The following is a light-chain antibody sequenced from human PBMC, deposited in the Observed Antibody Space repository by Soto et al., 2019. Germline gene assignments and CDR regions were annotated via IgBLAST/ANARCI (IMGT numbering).Light chain of an antibody. CDR2: AAS. CDR3: QQSYSTQLT. V-gene: IGKV1-9*01. J-gene: IGKJ4*01. CDR1: QGISSY. Sequence: IQLTQSPSSLSASVGDRVTITCRASQGISSYLAWYQQKPGKAPKLLIYAASTLQSGVPSRLRATGSRRHLTLTISGLQPEDFATDYCQQSYSTQLTGGGGPKADIK.